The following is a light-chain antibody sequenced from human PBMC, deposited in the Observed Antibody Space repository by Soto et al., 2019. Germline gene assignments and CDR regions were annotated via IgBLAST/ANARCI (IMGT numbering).Light chain of an antibody. CDR2: GAS. J-gene: IGKJ1*01. Sequence: EIVMTQSPATLSVSPGERATLSCRASQSVSSSVAWYQQKPGQAHRLLIYGASSRATGIQDRFSGSGSGTDFTLTISRLEPEDFAVYYCKQYGSSPRTFGQGTKVDIK. CDR1: QSVSSS. CDR3: KQYGSSPRT. V-gene: IGKV3-20*01.